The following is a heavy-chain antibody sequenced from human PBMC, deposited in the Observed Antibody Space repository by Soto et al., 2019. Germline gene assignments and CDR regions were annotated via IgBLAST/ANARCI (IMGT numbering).Heavy chain of an antibody. CDR3: ARDRIQLRLGKYSFNGMDV. D-gene: IGHD3-16*01. Sequence: QVQLVQSGAEMRKPGSSLRVSCKASGGTFSDYAFSWVRQAPGQGLEWTGGIVPRFGSPNYAQKFGGRVTITADTSSSTVYMALSSLRFDDTAVYFCARDRIQLRLGKYSFNGMDVWGQGTTIIVSS. CDR1: GGTFSDYA. J-gene: IGHJ6*02. CDR2: IVPRFGSP. V-gene: IGHV1-69*06.